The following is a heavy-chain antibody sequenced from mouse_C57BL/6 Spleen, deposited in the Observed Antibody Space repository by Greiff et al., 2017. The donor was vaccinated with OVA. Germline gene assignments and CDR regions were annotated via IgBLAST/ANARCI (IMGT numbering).Heavy chain of an antibody. D-gene: IGHD2-2*01. Sequence: VQLQQSGPELVKPGASVKISCKASGYTFTDYYMNWVKQSHGKSLEWIGDINPNNGGTSYNQKFKGKATLTVDKSSSTAYMELRSLTSEDSAVYYCARRGGYDGTLYYFDYWGQGTTLTVSS. J-gene: IGHJ2*01. V-gene: IGHV1-26*01. CDR1: GYTFTDYY. CDR2: INPNNGGT. CDR3: ARRGGYDGTLYYFDY.